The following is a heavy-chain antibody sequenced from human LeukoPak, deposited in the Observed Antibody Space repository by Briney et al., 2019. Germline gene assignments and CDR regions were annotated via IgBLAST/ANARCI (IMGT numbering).Heavy chain of an antibody. V-gene: IGHV3-23*01. CDR1: GFTFSSYW. CDR3: GTPQSPSRGFYMDV. CDR2: ILASGGGT. Sequence: PGGSLRLSCAASGFTFSSYWMNWVRQAPGKGLEWVAAILASGGGTYYTDSVKGRFTISRDNSKNTLYLQMNSLRAEDTAVYYCGTPQSPSRGFYMDVWGKGTTVTVSS. J-gene: IGHJ6*03.